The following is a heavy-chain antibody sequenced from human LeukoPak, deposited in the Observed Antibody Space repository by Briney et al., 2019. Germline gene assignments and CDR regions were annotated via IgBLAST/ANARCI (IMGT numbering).Heavy chain of an antibody. Sequence: GGSLRLSCAASGFTFSSYAMSWVRQAPGKGLEWVSVISGSGGSTYYADSVKGRFTISRDNSKNTLYLQMNSLRAEDTAVYYCASNAYSSSSYPRTLHWFDPWGQGTLVTVSS. V-gene: IGHV3-23*01. D-gene: IGHD6-6*01. CDR3: ASNAYSSSSYPRTLHWFDP. CDR2: ISGSGGST. CDR1: GFTFSSYA. J-gene: IGHJ5*02.